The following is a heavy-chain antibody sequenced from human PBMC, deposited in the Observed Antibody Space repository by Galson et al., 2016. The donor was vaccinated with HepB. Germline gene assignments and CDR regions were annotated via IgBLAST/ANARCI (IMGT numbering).Heavy chain of an antibody. CDR2: IHHRWST. D-gene: IGHD3-9*01. J-gene: IGHJ5*01. CDR1: GASITTYS. V-gene: IGHV4-59*01. Sequence: SETLSLTCTVSGASITTYSWSWIRQPPGKALEWIGYIHHRWSTKYNPSLDRRVTMSLDTSENQFSLSLRSLTAADTAVYYCTRDFDPFDSCGQGTLVPVSS. CDR3: TRDFDPFDS.